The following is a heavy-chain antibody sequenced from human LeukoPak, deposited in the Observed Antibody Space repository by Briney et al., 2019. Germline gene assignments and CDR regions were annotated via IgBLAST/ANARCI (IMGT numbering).Heavy chain of an antibody. V-gene: IGHV1-2*02. CDR1: GYTFSAYH. J-gene: IGHJ3*02. CDR2: INPNSGGT. CDR3: ATTYYYDSSSYYPVLDAFDI. D-gene: IGHD3-22*01. Sequence: ASVKVSCKASGYTFSAYHMHWVRQAPGQGLEWMGWINPNSGGTNYAQKFQGRVTMTRDTSISTAYMELSRLRFDDTAVYYCATTYYYDSSSYYPVLDAFDIWVQGTMVTVSS.